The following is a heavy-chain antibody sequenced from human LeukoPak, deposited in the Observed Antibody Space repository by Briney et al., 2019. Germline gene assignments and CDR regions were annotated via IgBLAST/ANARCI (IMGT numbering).Heavy chain of an antibody. CDR2: INHSGST. Sequence: PSETLSLTCAVYGGSFSGYYWSWIRQPPGKGLEWIGEINHSGSTNYNPSLKSRVTISVDTSKNQFSLKLSSVTAADTAVYYCARGSLPAAARPFDYWGQGTLVTVSS. CDR1: GGSFSGYY. V-gene: IGHV4-34*01. J-gene: IGHJ4*02. D-gene: IGHD6-13*01. CDR3: ARGSLPAAARPFDY.